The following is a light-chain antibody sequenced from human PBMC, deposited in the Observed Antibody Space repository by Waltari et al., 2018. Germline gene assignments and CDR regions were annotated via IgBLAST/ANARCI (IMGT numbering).Light chain of an antibody. V-gene: IGKV3-20*01. CDR3: QMYVRLPVT. Sequence: EIVLTQSPGTASLSPGEGATLSCRASQSVGRSLVWYQQRPGRAPRLLIYGASSRATGIPDRFTGSGSGTDFSLTISRLEPEDFAVYYCQMYVRLPVTFGQGTKVEI. J-gene: IGKJ1*01. CDR2: GAS. CDR1: QSVGRS.